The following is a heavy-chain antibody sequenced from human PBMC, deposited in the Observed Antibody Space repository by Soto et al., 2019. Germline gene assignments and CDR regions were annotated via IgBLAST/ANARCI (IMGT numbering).Heavy chain of an antibody. D-gene: IGHD3-3*01. Sequence: QITLNESGPTVVRPTETLTLTCRFSGFSLTTSGVGVGWIRQSPGKAPEWLALIYWDDDKRYSASLKSRLTIPKDTSKNQVVLTVSDSDPTDTATYYCAHRVLRTVFGLVTTTAIYFDFWGQGTPVAVSS. J-gene: IGHJ4*02. CDR1: GFSLTTSGVG. CDR3: AHRVLRTVFGLVTTTAIYFDF. CDR2: IYWDDDK. V-gene: IGHV2-5*02.